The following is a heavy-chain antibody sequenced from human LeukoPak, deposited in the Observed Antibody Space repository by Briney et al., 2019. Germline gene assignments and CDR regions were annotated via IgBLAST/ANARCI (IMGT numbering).Heavy chain of an antibody. CDR3: ARGSDYLDAFDI. CDR1: GGSISSYY. D-gene: IGHD2/OR15-2a*01. J-gene: IGHJ3*02. CDR2: IYYSGST. V-gene: IGHV4-59*01. Sequence: SETLSLTCTVSGGSISSYYWSWIRQPPGKGLEWIGYIYYSGSTNYNSSLKSRVTISVDTSKNQFSLKLSSVTAADTAVYYCARGSDYLDAFDIWGQGTMVTVSS.